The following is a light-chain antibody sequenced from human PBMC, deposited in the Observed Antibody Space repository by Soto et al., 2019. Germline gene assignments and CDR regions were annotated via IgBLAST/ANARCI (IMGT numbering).Light chain of an antibody. Sequence: EIVMTQSPATLSVSPGERATLSCRASQSVSSNLAWYQQKPGQAPRLLIFRASSRATGVPARFSASGSGTEFTLTISGLQSEDFAIYYCQQYSNWPPWTFGPGTKVDI. V-gene: IGKV3-15*01. CDR2: RAS. CDR3: QQYSNWPPWT. J-gene: IGKJ1*01. CDR1: QSVSSN.